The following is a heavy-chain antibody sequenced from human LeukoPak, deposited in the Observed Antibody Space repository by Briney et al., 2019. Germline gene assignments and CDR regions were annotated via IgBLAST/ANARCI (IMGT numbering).Heavy chain of an antibody. CDR1: GFTFSDNY. D-gene: IGHD3-9*01. CDR2: ISSSGNPT. V-gene: IGHV3-11*04. J-gene: IGHJ4*02. Sequence: GGSLRLSCAASGFTFSDNYMSWIRQAPGKGLEWVSYISSSGNPTYNADSVKGRFSITRDNAKNSLYLQMNSLRAEDTAVYYCARDGGIAWFLNYWGQGTLVTVSS. CDR3: ARDGGIAWFLNY.